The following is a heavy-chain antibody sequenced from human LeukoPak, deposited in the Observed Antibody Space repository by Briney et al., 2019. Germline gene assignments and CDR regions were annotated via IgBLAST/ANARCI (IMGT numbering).Heavy chain of an antibody. Sequence: PVKVSCKASGGTFSSYAISWVRQAPGQGLEWMGGIIPIFGTANYAQKFQGRVTITTDESTSTAYMELSSLRSEDTAVYYCAREDYYGSRKAVDYWGQGTLVTVSS. CDR3: AREDYYGSRKAVDY. J-gene: IGHJ4*02. CDR2: IIPIFGTA. V-gene: IGHV1-69*05. CDR1: GGTFSSYA. D-gene: IGHD3-10*01.